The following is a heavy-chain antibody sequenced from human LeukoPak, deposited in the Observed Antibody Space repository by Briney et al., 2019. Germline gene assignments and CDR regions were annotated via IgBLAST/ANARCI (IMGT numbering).Heavy chain of an antibody. CDR2: MNPNSGNT. J-gene: IGHJ6*03. V-gene: IGHV1-8*01. Sequence: ASVKVSCKASGYTFTSYDINWVRQATGQGLEWMGWMNPNSGNTGYAQKFQGRVTMTRNTSISTAYTELSSLRSEDTAVYYCAIRYGSGEKYYYYYYMDVWGKGPRSPSP. CDR3: AIRYGSGEKYYYYYYMDV. D-gene: IGHD3-10*01. CDR1: GYTFTSYD.